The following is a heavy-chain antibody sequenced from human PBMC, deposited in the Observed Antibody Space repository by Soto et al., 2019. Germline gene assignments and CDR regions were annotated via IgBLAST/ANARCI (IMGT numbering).Heavy chain of an antibody. J-gene: IGHJ6*02. D-gene: IGHD4-17*01. Sequence: QVQLVQSGAEVKKPGSSVMVSCKASGGTFSSYAISWVRQAPGQGLEWMGGIIPIFGTATYAQKFQGRVTIPADEATSRAYLELSSLRSEDTAVYYCARVPCGAVRNYYGMDVWGQGTTVTVSS. CDR3: ARVPCGAVRNYYGMDV. CDR1: GGTFSSYA. V-gene: IGHV1-69*12. CDR2: IIPIFGTA.